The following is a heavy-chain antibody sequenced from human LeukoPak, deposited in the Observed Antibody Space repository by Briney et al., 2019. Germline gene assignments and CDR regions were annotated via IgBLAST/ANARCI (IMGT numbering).Heavy chain of an antibody. D-gene: IGHD3-10*01. CDR3: ASYYYGSGSYEVWFDP. Sequence: SETLSLTCTVSGGSVSSGSYYWGWVRQPPGTGLEWIGYIYYSGSTNYNPSLKSRVTISVDTSKNQFPLKLSSVTAADTAVYYCASYYYGSGSYEVWFDPWGQGTLVTVSS. J-gene: IGHJ5*02. CDR2: IYYSGST. CDR1: GGSVSSGSYY. V-gene: IGHV4-61*01.